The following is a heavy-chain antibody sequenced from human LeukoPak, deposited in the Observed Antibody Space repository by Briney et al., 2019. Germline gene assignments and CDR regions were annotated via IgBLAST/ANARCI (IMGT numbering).Heavy chain of an antibody. Sequence: ASVKVSCKASGGTFSSYAISWVRQAPGQGLEWMGGIIPIFGTANYAQKFQGRVTITADKSTSTAYMELSSLRSEDTAVYYCARRFSSGWYYRYYYYMDVWGKGTTVTISS. J-gene: IGHJ6*03. CDR1: GGTFSSYA. CDR2: IIPIFGTA. CDR3: ARRFSSGWYYRYYYYMDV. D-gene: IGHD6-19*01. V-gene: IGHV1-69*06.